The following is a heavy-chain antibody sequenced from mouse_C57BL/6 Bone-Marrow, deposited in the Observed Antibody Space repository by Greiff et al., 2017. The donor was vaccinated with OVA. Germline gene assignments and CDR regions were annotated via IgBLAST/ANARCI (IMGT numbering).Heavy chain of an antibody. CDR1: GFTFSSYG. D-gene: IGHD1-1*01. CDR2: ISSGGSYT. CDR3: ARQGYGSSFPWFAY. J-gene: IGHJ3*01. Sequence: EVKLVESGGDLVKPGGSLKLSCAASGFTFSSYGMSWVRQTPDKRLEWVATISSGGSYTYYPDSVKGRFTISRDNAKNPLYLEMSSLRSEDTAMYYCARQGYGSSFPWFAYWGQGTLVTVSA. V-gene: IGHV5-6*01.